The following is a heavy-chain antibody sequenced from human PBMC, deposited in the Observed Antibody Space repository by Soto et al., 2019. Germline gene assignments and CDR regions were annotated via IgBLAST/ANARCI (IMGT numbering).Heavy chain of an antibody. V-gene: IGHV1-69*06. CDR1: GGTFSSHG. CDR3: AIGSVVVMGAATGGLIY. J-gene: IGHJ4*02. CDR2: IIPMFGTP. Sequence: QVQLVQSGAEVKKPGSSVKVSCKASGGTFSSHGITWVRQAPGQGLEWMGGIIPMFGTPKYEQRFQGRVWITADKSTTTAYMELSSLRSEDTAVYYCAIGSVVVMGAATGGLIYWGQGALVTVSS. D-gene: IGHD2-21*01.